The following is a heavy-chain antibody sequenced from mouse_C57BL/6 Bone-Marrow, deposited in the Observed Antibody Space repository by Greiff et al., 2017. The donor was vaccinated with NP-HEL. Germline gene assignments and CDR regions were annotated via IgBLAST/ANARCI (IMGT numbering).Heavy chain of an antibody. CDR2: IWSGGST. Sequence: VKLMESGPGLVQPSQSLSITCTVSGFSLTSYGVHWVRQSPGKGLEWLGVIWSGGSTDYNAAFISSLSISKDNSKSQVFFKMNSLQADDTAIYYCARNRYGNYVRYFDYWGQGTTLTVSS. V-gene: IGHV2-2*01. CDR1: GFSLTSYG. CDR3: ARNRYGNYVRYFDY. J-gene: IGHJ2*01. D-gene: IGHD2-1*01.